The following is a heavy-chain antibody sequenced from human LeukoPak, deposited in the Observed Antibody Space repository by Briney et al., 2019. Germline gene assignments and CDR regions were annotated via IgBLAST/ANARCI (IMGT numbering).Heavy chain of an antibody. V-gene: IGHV3-23*01. CDR2: LSGTGGST. CDR1: GFTVSSNY. Sequence: GGSLRLSCAASGFTVSSNYMSWVRQAPGKGLEWVSTLSGTGGSTYYADSVKGRFTISRDNAKNSLYLQMNSLRVEDTAFYYCAKDNRRHYTSGPNPDSLHWGQGALVTVSS. CDR3: AKDNRRHYTSGPNPDSLH. J-gene: IGHJ4*02. D-gene: IGHD6-19*01.